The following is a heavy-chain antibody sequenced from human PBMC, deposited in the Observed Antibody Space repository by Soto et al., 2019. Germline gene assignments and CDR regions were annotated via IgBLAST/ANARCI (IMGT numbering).Heavy chain of an antibody. CDR3: AADESTGSIYYYYGMDV. D-gene: IGHD4-4*01. Sequence: AATVSSMASGFTFTSSAVQWVRQARGQGREWIGWIVVGSGNTNYAQKFQERVTITRDMPTSTAYMELSSLRSEDTAVYYCAADESTGSIYYYYGMDVWGQGTTVTVSS. CDR2: IVVGSGNT. V-gene: IGHV1-58*01. J-gene: IGHJ6*02. CDR1: GFTFTSSA.